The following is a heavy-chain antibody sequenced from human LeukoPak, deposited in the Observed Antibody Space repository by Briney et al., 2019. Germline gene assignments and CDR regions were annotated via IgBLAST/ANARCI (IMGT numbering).Heavy chain of an antibody. V-gene: IGHV3-7*01. CDR1: GFTFSSYW. J-gene: IGHJ4*02. CDR2: IKEDESGK. D-gene: IGHD2-8*01. Sequence: GSLRLSCVASGFTFSSYWMSWVRQAPGKGLEWVAKIKEDESGKYYVDSVKGRFTISRDNAKNSVYLQMNSLRAEDTALYYCARGVYAYDYWGQGTLVTVSS. CDR3: ARGVYAYDY.